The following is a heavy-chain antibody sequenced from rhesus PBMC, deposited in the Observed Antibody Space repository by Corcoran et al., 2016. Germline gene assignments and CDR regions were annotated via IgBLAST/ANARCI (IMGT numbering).Heavy chain of an antibody. CDR2: ISGSVGSP. V-gene: IGHV4-173*01. Sequence: QLQLQESGPGLVKPSETLSLTCAVSGGSIRSNYWSWIRQPPGKGLEWIGPISGSVGSPDSNPTLKSRVTISPDTSKNQFSLKLSSVTAADTAVYYCARGSPITIFGLVISEYFDYWGQGVLVTVSS. J-gene: IGHJ4*01. CDR1: GGSIRSNY. CDR3: ARGSPITIFGLVISEYFDY. D-gene: IGHD3-3*01.